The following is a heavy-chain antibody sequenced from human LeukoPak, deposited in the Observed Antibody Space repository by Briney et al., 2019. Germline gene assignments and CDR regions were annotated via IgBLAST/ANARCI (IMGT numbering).Heavy chain of an antibody. D-gene: IGHD6-19*01. CDR2: IYYSGST. CDR3: ARILRGQWLVKGYFDY. CDR1: GGSISSGDYY. Sequence: SETLSLTCTVSGGSISSGDYYWSWIRQPPGKGLEWIGYIYYSGSTYYNPSLKSRVTISVDTSKNQFSLKLSSLTAADTAVYYCARILRGQWLVKGYFDYWGQGTLVTVSS. V-gene: IGHV4-30-4*08. J-gene: IGHJ4*02.